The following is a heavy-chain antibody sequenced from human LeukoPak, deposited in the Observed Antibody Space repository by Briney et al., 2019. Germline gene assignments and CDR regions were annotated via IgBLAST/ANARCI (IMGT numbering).Heavy chain of an antibody. V-gene: IGHV4-39*07. Sequence: SETLSLTCTVSGGSITGDAYYWGWIRQPPGKGLEWIASVHYSGATYYNPSLKSRVTISVDTSKNHFSLKLSSVTAADTAVYYCARDRHDLGDFDYWGQGTLVTVSS. CDR1: GGSITGDAYY. CDR3: ARDRHDLGDFDY. CDR2: VHYSGAT. D-gene: IGHD2-21*02. J-gene: IGHJ4*02.